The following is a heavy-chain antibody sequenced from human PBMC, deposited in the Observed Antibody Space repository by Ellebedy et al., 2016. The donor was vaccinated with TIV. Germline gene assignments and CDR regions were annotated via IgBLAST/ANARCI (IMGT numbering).Heavy chain of an antibody. J-gene: IGHJ4*02. Sequence: AASVKVSCKTSGYTFTSYGISWVRQAPGQGLEWMGWISANNGDTNYAQKFQGRVTMTTDTSTPTVYMELRSLRSDDTAVYYCARDWSGHWGQGTLVTVSS. CDR3: ARDWSGH. D-gene: IGHD3-3*01. CDR2: ISANNGDT. V-gene: IGHV1-18*04. CDR1: GYTFTSYG.